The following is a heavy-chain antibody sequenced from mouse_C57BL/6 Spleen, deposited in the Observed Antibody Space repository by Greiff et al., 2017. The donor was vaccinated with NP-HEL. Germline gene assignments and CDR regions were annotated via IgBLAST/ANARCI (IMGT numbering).Heavy chain of an antibody. V-gene: IGHV5-17*01. Sequence: DVKLVESGGGLVKPGGSLKLSCAASGFTFSDYGMHWVRQAPEKGLEWVAYISSGSSTIYYADTVKGRFTISRDNAKNTLFLQMTSLRSEDTAMYYCARNYGSSPRYFDVWGTGTTVTVSS. CDR1: GFTFSDYG. J-gene: IGHJ1*03. CDR3: ARNYGSSPRYFDV. CDR2: ISSGSSTI. D-gene: IGHD1-1*01.